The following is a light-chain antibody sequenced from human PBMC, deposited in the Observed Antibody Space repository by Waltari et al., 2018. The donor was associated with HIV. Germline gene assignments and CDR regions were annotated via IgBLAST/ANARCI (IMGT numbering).Light chain of an antibody. Sequence: QSALTQPASVSGAPGQSITISCTGTTRDVGGYDYVSWYQQHPGKAPKLIIYDVNHRPSGVSNRFSASKSGNTASLTISGLQAEDEADYYCSSYTLSSTYVFGTGTKVTVL. J-gene: IGLJ1*01. V-gene: IGLV2-14*03. CDR1: TRDVGGYDY. CDR3: SSYTLSSTYV. CDR2: DVN.